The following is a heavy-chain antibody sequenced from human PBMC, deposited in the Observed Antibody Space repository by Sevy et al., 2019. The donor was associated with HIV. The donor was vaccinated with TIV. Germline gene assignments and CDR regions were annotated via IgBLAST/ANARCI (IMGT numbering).Heavy chain of an antibody. Sequence: GGSLRLSCAASGFTFSSYWMHWVRQAPGKGLVWVSRINSDGSSTSYADSVKGRFTISRDNAKNTLYLQMNSLRAEDTAVYYCAREEGSGWEPDFDYWGQGTLVTVSS. CDR1: GFTFSSYW. D-gene: IGHD6-19*01. V-gene: IGHV3-74*01. CDR2: INSDGSST. CDR3: AREEGSGWEPDFDY. J-gene: IGHJ4*02.